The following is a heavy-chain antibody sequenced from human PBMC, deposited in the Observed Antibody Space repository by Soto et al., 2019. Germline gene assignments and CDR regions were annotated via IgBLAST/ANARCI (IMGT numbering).Heavy chain of an antibody. V-gene: IGHV3-23*01. J-gene: IGHJ5*02. D-gene: IGHD1-26*01. CDR2: ISGSGGST. Sequence: GGSLRLSCAASGFTFSSYAMSWVRQAPGKGLEWVSAISGSGGSTYYADSVKGRFTISGENSKNTLYLQMNSLRAEDTAVYYCANPHYSGSYFSNWFDPWGQGTLVTVSS. CDR1: GFTFSSYA. CDR3: ANPHYSGSYFSNWFDP.